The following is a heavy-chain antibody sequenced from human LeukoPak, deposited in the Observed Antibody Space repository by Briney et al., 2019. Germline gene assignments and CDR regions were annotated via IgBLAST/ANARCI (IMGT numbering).Heavy chain of an antibody. CDR1: GFTFSSYA. J-gene: IGHJ3*02. CDR2: ISGSGGST. V-gene: IGHV3-23*01. Sequence: HSGGSLRLSCAASGFTFSSYAMSWVVQAPGKGLEWVSAISGSGGSTYYADSVKGRFTISRDNSKNTLYLQMNSLRAEDTAVYYCAKDLLDIVVVIAINDAFDIWGQGTMVTVSS. D-gene: IGHD2-21*01. CDR3: AKDLLDIVVVIAINDAFDI.